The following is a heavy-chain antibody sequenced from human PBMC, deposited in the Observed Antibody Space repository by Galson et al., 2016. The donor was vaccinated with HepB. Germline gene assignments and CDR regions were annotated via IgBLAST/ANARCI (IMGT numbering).Heavy chain of an antibody. CDR3: AKDPLLLGVVMSAATS. Sequence: SLRPSCAAAGFTSSGNDMHWVRQAPGKGLEWLALIAYDGRIKNNVDSVKRRFTISGDNSKNTLYLQMNSLRAEDTAVYYCAKDPLLLGVVMSAATSWGQGTLVTVSP. J-gene: IGHJ4*02. CDR1: GFTSSGND. CDR2: IAYDGRIK. V-gene: IGHV3-30*18. D-gene: IGHD2-15*01.